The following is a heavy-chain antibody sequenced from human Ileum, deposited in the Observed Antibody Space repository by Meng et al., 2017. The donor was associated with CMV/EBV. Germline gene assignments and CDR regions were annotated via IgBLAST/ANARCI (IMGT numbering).Heavy chain of an antibody. D-gene: IGHD3-9*01. V-gene: IGHV4-34*01. J-gene: IGHJ4*02. CDR3: ARGGHYDILTGYCGAFDY. CDR1: SFSCYY. Sequence: SFSCYYWSWILPPPGKALKWIGKLTHSGSTTYNPSLKSRVTISVDTSKNQFSLKLSSVTAADTAVYYCARGGHYDILTGYCGAFDYWGQGTLVTVSS. CDR2: LTHSGST.